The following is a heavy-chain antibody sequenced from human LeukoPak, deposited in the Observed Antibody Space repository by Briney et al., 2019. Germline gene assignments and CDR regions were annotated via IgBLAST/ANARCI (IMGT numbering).Heavy chain of an antibody. J-gene: IGHJ4*02. D-gene: IGHD3-10*01. Sequence: PGGSLRLSCAASGFTVSSNYMSWVRQAPGKGLEWVSVIYSGGSTYYADSVKGRFTISRDNSKNTLYLQMNSLRAEDTAVYYCARDHYGSGSYNDYWGQGTLVTVSS. CDR3: ARDHYGSGSYNDY. CDR2: IYSGGST. CDR1: GFTVSSNY. V-gene: IGHV3-53*01.